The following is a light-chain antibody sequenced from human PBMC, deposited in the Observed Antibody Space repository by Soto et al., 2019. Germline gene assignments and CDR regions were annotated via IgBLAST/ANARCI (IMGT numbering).Light chain of an antibody. CDR3: QQYYSTPWT. J-gene: IGKJ1*01. Sequence: DIVMTQSLDSLAVSLGERATINCKSSQSVLYSSNNKNYLAWYQQKQGQPPKVLIYWASTRESGVPDRFSGSGSGTDFTLTISSLQAEDVAVYYCQQYYSTPWTFGQGTKVEIK. CDR1: QSVLYSSNNKNY. V-gene: IGKV4-1*01. CDR2: WAS.